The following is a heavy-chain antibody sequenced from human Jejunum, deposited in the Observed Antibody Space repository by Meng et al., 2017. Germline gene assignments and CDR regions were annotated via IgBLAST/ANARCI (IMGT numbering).Heavy chain of an antibody. CDR2: IFWNDDK. D-gene: IGHD3-10*01. Sequence: SGPTLVKPTQTLTLTCTFSGFSLTSSGVGVGWIRQPPGKAPEWLALIFWNDDKRYRPSLKSRLTITKDSSNNQVVLTMTNMDPVDTATYYCAHRGSGSYYHYYFDYWGQGMLVTVSS. CDR1: GFSLTSSGVG. CDR3: AHRGSGSYYHYYFDY. J-gene: IGHJ4*02. V-gene: IGHV2-5*01.